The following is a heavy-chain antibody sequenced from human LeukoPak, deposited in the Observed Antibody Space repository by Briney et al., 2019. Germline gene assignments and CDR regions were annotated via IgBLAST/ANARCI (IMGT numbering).Heavy chain of an antibody. Sequence: PGGSLRLSCAASGFILSTYGMHWVRHPPAKGLEWVAVIWYDGSNKYYGDSVKGRFTISRDNSRNTVYLQMSSLRDEDTAMYYCVRDAFGSFGEFNYWGQGALVTVSS. V-gene: IGHV3-33*08. J-gene: IGHJ4*02. CDR3: VRDAFGSFGEFNY. D-gene: IGHD3-10*01. CDR2: IWYDGSNK. CDR1: GFILSTYG.